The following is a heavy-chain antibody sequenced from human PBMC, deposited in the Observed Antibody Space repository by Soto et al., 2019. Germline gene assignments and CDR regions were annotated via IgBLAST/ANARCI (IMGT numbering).Heavy chain of an antibody. J-gene: IGHJ6*02. V-gene: IGHV4-34*01. CDR2: INHSGST. CDR1: GGSLSDYY. CDR3: ARGPRGFCSGARGSPLGYYGVDV. Sequence: SETLSLTCAVNGGSLSDYYWSWIRQPPGKGLEWIGEINHSGSTNYKPSLKSRVTISVDTSKNQFSLKLTSVTAADTAVYYCARGPRGFCSGARGSPLGYYGVDVWGRGTTVTVSS. D-gene: IGHD2-15*01.